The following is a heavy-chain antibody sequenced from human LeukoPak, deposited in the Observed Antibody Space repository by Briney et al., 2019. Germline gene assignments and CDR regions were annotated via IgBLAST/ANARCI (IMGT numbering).Heavy chain of an antibody. CDR3: ASTYDSSGYDAFDI. CDR2: IYYSGST. Sequence: SETLSLTCTVSGGSISSYYWSWIRQPPGKGLEWIGYIYYSGSTNYNPSLKSRVTILVDTSKNQFSLKLSSVTAADTAVYYCASTYDSSGYDAFDIWGQGTMVTVSS. D-gene: IGHD3-22*01. J-gene: IGHJ3*02. V-gene: IGHV4-59*01. CDR1: GGSISSYY.